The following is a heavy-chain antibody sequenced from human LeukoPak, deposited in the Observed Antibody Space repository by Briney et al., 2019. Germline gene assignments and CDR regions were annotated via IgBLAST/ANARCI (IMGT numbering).Heavy chain of an antibody. V-gene: IGHV3-23*01. J-gene: IGHJ4*02. Sequence: GGSLRLSCAASGFTFSSYAMSWVRQAPGKGLEWVSAISGSGGSTYYADSVKDRFTISRDNSKNTLYLQMNSLRAEDTAVYYCARKLYYYDSSGSFYYFDYWGQGTLVTVSS. CDR1: GFTFSSYA. D-gene: IGHD3-22*01. CDR2: ISGSGGST. CDR3: ARKLYYYDSSGSFYYFDY.